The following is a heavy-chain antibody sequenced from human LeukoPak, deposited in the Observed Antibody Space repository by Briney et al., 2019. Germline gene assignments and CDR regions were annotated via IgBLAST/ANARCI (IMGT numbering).Heavy chain of an antibody. Sequence: GGSLRHSCAASGFTSGNSWVHCVRHAPGKGLVWGSLIIADGSTTTYADSVKGRFTISRDKARNTRSMHMNSLTIEDTAVSYCVVVVVLPDCDGFDVWGEGTMLSVCS. CDR3: VVVVVLPDCDGFDV. CDR1: GFTSGNSW. J-gene: IGHJ3*01. CDR2: IIADGSTT. V-gene: IGHV3-74*01. D-gene: IGHD2-21*02.